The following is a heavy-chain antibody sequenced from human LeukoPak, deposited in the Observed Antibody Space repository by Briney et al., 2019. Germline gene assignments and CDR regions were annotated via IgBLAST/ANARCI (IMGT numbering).Heavy chain of an antibody. Sequence: PSETLSHTCVVSGDAISSGNYWGWIRQPPEKGLEWIGNIHHSGYTNYNPSLKSRVTISVDTSKNQFSLKMKSVTAADTAVYYCARMGSDYWGQGTLVTVSS. J-gene: IGHJ4*02. V-gene: IGHV4-38-2*01. CDR1: GDAISSGNY. D-gene: IGHD3-16*01. CDR3: ARMGSDY. CDR2: IHHSGYT.